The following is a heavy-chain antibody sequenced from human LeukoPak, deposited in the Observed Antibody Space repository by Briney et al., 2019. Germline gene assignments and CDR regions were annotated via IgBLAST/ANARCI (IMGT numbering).Heavy chain of an antibody. CDR2: IYTSGST. Sequence: PSETLSLTCTVSGGSISSGSYYWSWIRQPAGKGLEWIGRIYTSGSTNYNPSLKSRVTMSIDTSKNQFSLNLRSVTAADTAVYYCARVDGSCSGGSCPSGNWFDPWGQGTLVTVSS. J-gene: IGHJ5*02. CDR3: ARVDGSCSGGSCPSGNWFDP. D-gene: IGHD2-15*01. V-gene: IGHV4-61*02. CDR1: GGSISSGSYY.